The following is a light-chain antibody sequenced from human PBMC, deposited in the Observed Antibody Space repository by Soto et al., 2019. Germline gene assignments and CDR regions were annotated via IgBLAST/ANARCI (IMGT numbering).Light chain of an antibody. CDR3: MQALQIPGST. V-gene: IGKV2-28*01. J-gene: IGKJ2*02. CDR1: QSLLHSNGYNY. Sequence: DIVMTQSPLSLPVTPGEPASISCRSSQSLLHSNGYNYLDWYLQKPGQSPQLLIYLGSNRASGVPDRFSGSGSGTDFTLKISRVEAEDVGVYYCMQALQIPGSTFGQGTKLEIK. CDR2: LGS.